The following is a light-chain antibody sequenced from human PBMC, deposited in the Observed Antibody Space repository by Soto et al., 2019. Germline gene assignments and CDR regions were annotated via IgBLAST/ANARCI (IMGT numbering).Light chain of an antibody. J-gene: IGKJ2*01. CDR2: GSS. CDR3: KQYGSSPPYT. CDR1: QSVSNNY. Sequence: EVVLTQSPGTLSLSPGERATLSCRASQSVSNNYFAWYQQKPGQAPRLRIFGSSDRATGITDRFSGSGSATDFTLPISRLEPEDFAVYYCKQYGSSPPYTFGQGTKLEIK. V-gene: IGKV3-20*01.